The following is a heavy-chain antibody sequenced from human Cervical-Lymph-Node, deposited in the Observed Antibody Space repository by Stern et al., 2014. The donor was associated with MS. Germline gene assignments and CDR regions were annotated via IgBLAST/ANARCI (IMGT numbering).Heavy chain of an antibody. CDR3: ARANSRSDLDC. CDR1: GFSFNNYG. V-gene: IGHV3-33*01. CDR2: VWYDGSNQ. Sequence: VHLVESGGGVVQPGRSLRLSCAASGFSFNNYGMNWVRQAPGKGLEWVAVVWYDGSNQYYADSVKGRFTISRDNSKNTLYLQMNSLRAEDTAVYYCARANSRSDLDCWGQGTLVTVSS. J-gene: IGHJ4*02. D-gene: IGHD6-6*01.